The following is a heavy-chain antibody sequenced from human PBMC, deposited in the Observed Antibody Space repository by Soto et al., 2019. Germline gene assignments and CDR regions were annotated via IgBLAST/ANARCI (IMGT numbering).Heavy chain of an antibody. Sequence: QVQLVQSGAEVKKPGASVKVSCKASGYTFSSYDINWVRQATGQGLEWVGWMNPNSGNTGYARKFQGRVTMTRNTSINTAYMELSSLRSEDTAVYYCVRKNYYDFGSAYFGGAFDIWRQGTMVTVSS. CDR3: VRKNYYDFGSAYFGGAFDI. V-gene: IGHV1-8*01. CDR2: MNPNSGNT. J-gene: IGHJ3*02. D-gene: IGHD3-3*01. CDR1: GYTFSSYD.